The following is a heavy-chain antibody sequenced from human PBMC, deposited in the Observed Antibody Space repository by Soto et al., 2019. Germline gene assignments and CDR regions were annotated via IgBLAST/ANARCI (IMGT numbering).Heavy chain of an antibody. CDR2: IYPDDSDT. CDR1: GYSFNTYW. D-gene: IGHD3-22*01. Sequence: GESLKISCKASGYSFNTYWIGWVRQLPGKGLEWMGIIYPDDSDTRYSPSFQGQVTISADKSFTTVYLQWNSLKASDTAIYYCARLGYYDSSGFFNFDHWGKGTLVTVSS. V-gene: IGHV5-51*01. CDR3: ARLGYYDSSGFFNFDH. J-gene: IGHJ4*02.